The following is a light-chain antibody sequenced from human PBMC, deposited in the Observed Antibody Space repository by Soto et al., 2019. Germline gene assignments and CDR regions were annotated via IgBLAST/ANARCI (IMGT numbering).Light chain of an antibody. J-gene: IGLJ2*01. CDR2: GNF. CDR1: NSNIGSNY. V-gene: IGLV1-40*01. CDR3: QSYDSSLRASV. Sequence: QSVLTQAPSASATPGQWVTISCSGSNSNIGSNYVFWFQHLWNPHLPGTAPKLLIYGNFYRPSGVPARFSGSKSGASASLVITGLQAEDEADYYCQSYDSSLRASVFGGGTQLTVL.